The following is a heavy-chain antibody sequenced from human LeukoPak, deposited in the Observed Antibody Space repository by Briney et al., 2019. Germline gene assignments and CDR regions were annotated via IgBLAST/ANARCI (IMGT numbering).Heavy chain of an antibody. J-gene: IGHJ6*04. CDR2: IKQDGGEK. V-gene: IGHV3-7*01. CDR3: ARDRGFGQADV. Sequence: EGSLRLSCAASGFTFSGYWMSWLRQAPGKGLEWVANIKQDGGEKYYVDSVKGRFTISRDNAKNSLYLQMNSLRAEDTAVYYCARDRGFGQADVWGKGTTVTVSS. D-gene: IGHD3-10*01. CDR1: GFTFSGYW.